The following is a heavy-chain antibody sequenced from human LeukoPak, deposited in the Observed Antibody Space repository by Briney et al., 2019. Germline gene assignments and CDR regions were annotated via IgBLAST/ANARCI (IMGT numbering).Heavy chain of an antibody. V-gene: IGHV1-69*04. CDR3: ARSGSEKSYYFDY. J-gene: IGHJ4*02. Sequence: SVKVSCKASGGTFSSYAISWVRQAPGQGLEWMGRIIPILGIANYAQKSQGRVTITADKSTSTAYMELSSLRSEDTAVYYCARSGSEKSYYFDYWGQGTLVTVSS. CDR2: IIPILGIA. D-gene: IGHD1-14*01. CDR1: GGTFSSYA.